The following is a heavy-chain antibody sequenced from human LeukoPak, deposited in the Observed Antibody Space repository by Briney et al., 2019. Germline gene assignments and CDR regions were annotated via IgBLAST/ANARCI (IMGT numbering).Heavy chain of an antibody. CDR3: ARVGYQYQILVYFDY. CDR1: GFTFSSYA. CDR2: ISYDGSNK. Sequence: PGGSLRLSCAASGFTFSSYAMHWVRQAPGKGLEWVAVISYDGSNKYYADSVKGRFTISRDNSKNTLYLQMNSLRAEDTAVYYCARVGYQYQILVYFDYWGQGTLVTVSS. D-gene: IGHD2-2*01. V-gene: IGHV3-30-3*01. J-gene: IGHJ4*02.